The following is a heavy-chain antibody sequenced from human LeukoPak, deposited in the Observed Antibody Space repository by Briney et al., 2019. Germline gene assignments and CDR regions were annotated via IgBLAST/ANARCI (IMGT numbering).Heavy chain of an antibody. V-gene: IGHV4-59*11. D-gene: IGHD6-13*01. Sequence: SETLSLTCTVSGGSISSHYWSWIRQPPGKGLEWIGYVSDSGSTNYNPSLKSRVTVSVDTSKDQFSLKLTSVTAADTAVYYCARTGSSWPLYYYYYMDVWGKGTTVTDSS. CDR3: ARTGSSWPLYYYYYMDV. CDR1: GGSISSHY. CDR2: VSDSGST. J-gene: IGHJ6*03.